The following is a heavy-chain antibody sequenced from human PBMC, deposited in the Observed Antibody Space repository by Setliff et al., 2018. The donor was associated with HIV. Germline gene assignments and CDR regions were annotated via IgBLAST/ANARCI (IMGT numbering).Heavy chain of an antibody. CDR1: GGSLISGGYY. CDR2: VYYTGKT. CDR3: ARDMEDFGVLPSAPFDP. V-gene: IGHV4-31*03. J-gene: IGHJ5*02. Sequence: SETLSLTCSVSGGSLISGGYYWSWIRQHPGKGLEWIGYVYYTGKTYYNPSLESRISMSVDTSKNQFSLKLTSVTAADTAIYYCARDMEDFGVLPSAPFDPWGRGTLVTVSS. D-gene: IGHD2-2*01.